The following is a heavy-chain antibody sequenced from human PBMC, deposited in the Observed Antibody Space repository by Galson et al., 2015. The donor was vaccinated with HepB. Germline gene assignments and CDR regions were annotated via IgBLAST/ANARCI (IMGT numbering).Heavy chain of an antibody. CDR2: ITGGGDDT. CDR3: AAELWFGESPFDY. CDR1: GFTFSNYA. Sequence: SLRLSCAASGFTFSNYAMSWVRQAPGKGLEWVSAITGGGDDTYHADSVKGRFSISRDNSKNTLYLQMNSLRAEDTAVYYCAAELWFGESPFDYWGQGTLVTVSS. J-gene: IGHJ4*02. V-gene: IGHV3-23*01. D-gene: IGHD3-10*01.